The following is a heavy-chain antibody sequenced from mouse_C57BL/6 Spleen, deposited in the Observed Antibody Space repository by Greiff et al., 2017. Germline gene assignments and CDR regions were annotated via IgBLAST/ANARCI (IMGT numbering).Heavy chain of an antibody. CDR3: TGRLRGLWAMDY. Sequence: EVKLEESGGGLVQPGGSMKLSCVASGFTFSNYWMNWVRQSPEKGLEWVAQIRLKSDNYATHYAESVKGRFTISRDDSTSSVYLQMNNLRAEDTGIYYCTGRLRGLWAMDYWGQGTSVTVSS. J-gene: IGHJ4*01. CDR1: GFTFSNYW. CDR2: IRLKSDNYAT. D-gene: IGHD1-2*01. V-gene: IGHV6-3*01.